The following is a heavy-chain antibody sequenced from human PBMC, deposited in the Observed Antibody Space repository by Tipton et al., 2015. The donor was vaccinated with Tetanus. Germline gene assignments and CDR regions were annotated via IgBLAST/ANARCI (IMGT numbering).Heavy chain of an antibody. CDR3: TMDSGRFWFYFDS. V-gene: IGHV3-15*01. D-gene: IGHD1-26*01. J-gene: IGHJ4*02. CDR2: IKTKTDGGTS. Sequence: QLVQSGGGVVQPGRSLRLSCAASGFIFSDAWMNWVRQAPGKGLEWVGRIKTKTDGGTSDYAAPVKGRFTISRDDSKDMVYLQMNSLKNEDTAVYFCTMDSGRFWFYFDSWGQGALVTVSS. CDR1: GFIFSDAW.